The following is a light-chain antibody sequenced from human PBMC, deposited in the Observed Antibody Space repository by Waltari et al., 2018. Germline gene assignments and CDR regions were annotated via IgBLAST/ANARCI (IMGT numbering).Light chain of an antibody. Sequence: EVVLTQSPDTLSVSPGGRATLSCRTSRSVNSNLAWYQHKPGQAPRLLMYGASPRPTGIPARFSGSESGTEFTLTITSLQSEDFAVYYCQQYNNRPLTFGGGTKVEI. V-gene: IGKV3-15*01. J-gene: IGKJ4*01. CDR3: QQYNNRPLT. CDR1: RSVNSN. CDR2: GAS.